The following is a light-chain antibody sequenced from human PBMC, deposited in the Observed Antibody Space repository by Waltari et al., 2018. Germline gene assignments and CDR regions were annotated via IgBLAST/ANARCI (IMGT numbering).Light chain of an antibody. V-gene: IGKV1-8*01. CDR1: QDIFSY. Sequence: AIRMTQSQSSFSASTGDRVTITCRASQDIFSYLAWYQQKPGEAPKLLIYAASTLESGVPSRFSGSGSGTDFTLSISSLQSEDFATYYCQQYYTFLLTFGGGTKVEIK. CDR3: QQYYTFLLT. J-gene: IGKJ4*01. CDR2: AAS.